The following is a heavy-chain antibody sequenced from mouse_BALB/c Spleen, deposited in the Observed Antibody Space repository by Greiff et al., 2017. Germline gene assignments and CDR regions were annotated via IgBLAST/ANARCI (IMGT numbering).Heavy chain of an antibody. CDR1: GFTFSSYA. CDR3: ARDLYFDY. CDR2: ISSGGSYT. V-gene: IGHV5-9-4*01. J-gene: IGHJ2*01. Sequence: EVQVVESGGGLVKPGGSLKLSCAASGFTFSSYAMSWVRQSPEKRLEWVAEISSGGSYTYYPDTVTGRFTISRDNAKNTLYLEMSSLRSEDTAMYYCARDLYFDYWGQGTTLTVSS.